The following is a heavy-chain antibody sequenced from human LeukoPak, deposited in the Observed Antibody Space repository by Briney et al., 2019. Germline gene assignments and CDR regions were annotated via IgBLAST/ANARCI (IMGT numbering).Heavy chain of an antibody. V-gene: IGHV5-10-1*01. J-gene: IGHJ5*02. CDR2: IDPSDSYT. CDR1: GYSFTSYW. D-gene: IGHD6-13*01. Sequence: GESLRISCKGSGYSFTSYWISWVRQMPGKGLEWMGRIDPSDSYTNYSPSFQGHVTISADKSISTAYLQWSSLKASDTAMYYCARRHLPRNIAAAGTYNWFDPWGQGTLVTVSS. CDR3: ARRHLPRNIAAAGTYNWFDP.